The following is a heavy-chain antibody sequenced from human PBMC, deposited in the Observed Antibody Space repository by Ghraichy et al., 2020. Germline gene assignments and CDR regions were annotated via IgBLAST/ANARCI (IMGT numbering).Heavy chain of an antibody. CDR1: GFTFSFFS. J-gene: IGHJ4*02. Sequence: GGSLRLSCGASGFTFSFFSMNWVRQAPGKGLEWVSYISSNSDTIYYADSVKGRFTTSRDNAKKSLFLQINSLRDEDTAVYYCARKSGGATFMFDHWGQGTLVTVSS. CDR3: ARKSGGATFMFDH. V-gene: IGHV3-48*02. D-gene: IGHD2-15*01. CDR2: ISSNSDTI.